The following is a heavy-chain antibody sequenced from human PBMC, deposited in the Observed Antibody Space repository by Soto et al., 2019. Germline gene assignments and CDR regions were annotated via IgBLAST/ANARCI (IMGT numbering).Heavy chain of an antibody. CDR1: GFTFSSYS. CDR2: ISSSSSYI. CDR3: ARGLYYYDSSVYYFA. J-gene: IGHJ4*02. V-gene: IGHV3-21*01. D-gene: IGHD3-22*01. Sequence: ESGGGLVKPGGSLRLSCAASGFTFSSYSMNWVRQAPGKGLEWVSSISSSSSYIYYADSVKGRFTISRDNAKNSLYLQMNSLRAEDTAVYYCARGLYYYDSSVYYFAWGQGTLVTVSS.